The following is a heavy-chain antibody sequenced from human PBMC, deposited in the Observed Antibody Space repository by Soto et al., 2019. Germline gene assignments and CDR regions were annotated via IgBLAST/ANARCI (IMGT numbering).Heavy chain of an antibody. J-gene: IGHJ4*02. CDR3: ASINLGHSGIPTLDY. CDR2: IYYSGST. Sequence: PSETLSLTCTVSGGSISGYYWSWIRQHPGKGLEWIGYIYYSGSTYYNPSLKSRVTISVDTSKNQFSLKLSSVTAADTAVYYCASINLGHSGIPTLDYWGQGTLVTVSS. V-gene: IGHV4-31*03. D-gene: IGHD1-26*01. CDR1: GGSISGYY.